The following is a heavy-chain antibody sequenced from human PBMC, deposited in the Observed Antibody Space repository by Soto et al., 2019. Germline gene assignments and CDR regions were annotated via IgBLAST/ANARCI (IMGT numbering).Heavy chain of an antibody. V-gene: IGHV4-59*01. CDR1: GGSISSYY. J-gene: IGHJ4*02. Sequence: QVQLQESGPGLVKPSETLSLTCTVSGGSISSYYWSWIRQPPGKGLEWIGYIYYSGSTNYNPSLKSRVTISVDTSKTQFSLKLSSVTAADTAVYYCARELYYYDSSGFITGGGFDYWGQGTLVTVSS. D-gene: IGHD3-22*01. CDR3: ARELYYYDSSGFITGGGFDY. CDR2: IYYSGST.